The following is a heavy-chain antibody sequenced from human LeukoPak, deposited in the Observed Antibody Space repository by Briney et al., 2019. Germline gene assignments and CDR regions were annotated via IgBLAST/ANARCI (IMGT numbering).Heavy chain of an antibody. CDR2: IYYSGST. CDR3: ARHAITMVQGEIDY. V-gene: IGHV4-39*01. CDR1: GGSISSSSYY. J-gene: IGHJ4*02. Sequence: SETLSLTCTVSGGSISSSSYYWGWIRQPPGKGLEWIGSIYYSGSTYYNPSLKSRVTISVDTSKNQFSLKLSSVTATDTAVYYCARHAITMVQGEIDYWGQGTLVTVSS. D-gene: IGHD3-10*01.